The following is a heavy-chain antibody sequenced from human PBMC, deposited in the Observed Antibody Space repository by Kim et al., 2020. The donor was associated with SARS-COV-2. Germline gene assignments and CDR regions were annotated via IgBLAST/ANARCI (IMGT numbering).Heavy chain of an antibody. CDR3: AKWPSGSILDYGMDV. CDR1: GFTFSSYA. V-gene: IGHV3-23*03. J-gene: IGHJ6*02. D-gene: IGHD3-22*01. Sequence: GGSLRLSCAASGFTFSSYAMSWVRQAPGKGLEWVSVIYSGGSSTYYADSVKGRFTISRDNSKNTLYLQMNSLRAEDTAVYYCAKWPSGSILDYGMDVWGQGTTVTVSS. CDR2: IYSGGSST.